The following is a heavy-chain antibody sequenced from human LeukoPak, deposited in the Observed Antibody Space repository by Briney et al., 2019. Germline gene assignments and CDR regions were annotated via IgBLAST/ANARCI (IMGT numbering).Heavy chain of an antibody. CDR2: ISGHNGNT. Sequence: ASVKVSCKTSGYTFTTYGLSWVRQARGQGLEWMGWISGHNGNTNYAHKFQGRVFMTTDTPTRTAYMELKSLRSDDTAVYYCVLGDILTGYWAEYFPYWGQGTLVTVSS. D-gene: IGHD3-9*01. J-gene: IGHJ4*02. CDR1: GYTFTTYG. CDR3: VLGDILTGYWAEYFPY. V-gene: IGHV1-18*01.